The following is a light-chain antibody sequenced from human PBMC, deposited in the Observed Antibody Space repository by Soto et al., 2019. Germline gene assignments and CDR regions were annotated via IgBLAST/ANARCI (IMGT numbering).Light chain of an antibody. V-gene: IGLV2-14*03. CDR3: CSYTTTTSRV. CDR2: DVS. CDR1: SSDVGHYNY. J-gene: IGLJ1*01. Sequence: LTQPASVSGSPGQSITISCTGTSSDVGHYNYVSWYQQHPGNAPKLVIYDVSIRASGVSDRFSGSKSGNTASLTISGLQAEDEADYYCCSYTTTTSRVFGTGTKLTVL.